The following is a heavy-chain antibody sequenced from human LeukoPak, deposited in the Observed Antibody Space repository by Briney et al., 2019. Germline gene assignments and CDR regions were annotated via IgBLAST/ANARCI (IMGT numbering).Heavy chain of an antibody. Sequence: PGGSLRLSCAASGFTFSSYSVNWVRQAPGKGLEWVSSISSSSSYIYYADSVKGRFTISRDNAKNSLYLQMNSLRAEDTAVYYCARTYYYGSGSHRAWFDPWGQGTLVTVSS. CDR1: GFTFSSYS. CDR2: ISSSSSYI. D-gene: IGHD3-10*01. CDR3: ARTYYYGSGSHRAWFDP. J-gene: IGHJ5*02. V-gene: IGHV3-21*01.